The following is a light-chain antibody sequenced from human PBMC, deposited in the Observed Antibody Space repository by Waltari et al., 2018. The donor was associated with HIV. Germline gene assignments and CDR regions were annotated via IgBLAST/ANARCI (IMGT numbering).Light chain of an antibody. CDR1: SSNIGNNY. CDR2: DNN. CDR3: GTWDSSLSAWV. V-gene: IGLV1-51*01. J-gene: IGLJ3*02. Sequence: QSVLTQPPSVSAAPGQKVTISCSGSSSNIGNNYVSWYQQLPGRAPKLRIYDNNKRPSGIPDRSSGSKSATSATLGVTVLQTGDEADYYCGTWDSSLSAWVFGGGTKLTVL.